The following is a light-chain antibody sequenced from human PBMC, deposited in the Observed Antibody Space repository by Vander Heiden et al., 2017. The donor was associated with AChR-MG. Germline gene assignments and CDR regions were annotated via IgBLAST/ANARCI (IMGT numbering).Light chain of an antibody. J-gene: IGLJ2*01. CDR3: DTRDSSCNHSVI. CDR1: SLRSYY. Sequence: SSELTQDPAVSVASGPTVRITCQGDSLRSYYASWYQQKPGQAPVLTIYAKNDQPSGNPDRFSGSSSGNTASLTITGAQAKDEADYCWDTRDSSCNHSVIFGGGTKLTVL. CDR2: AKN. V-gene: IGLV3-19*01.